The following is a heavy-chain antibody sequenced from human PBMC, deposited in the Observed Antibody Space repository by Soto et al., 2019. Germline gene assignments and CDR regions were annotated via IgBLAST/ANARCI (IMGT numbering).Heavy chain of an antibody. J-gene: IGHJ4*02. CDR2: IYTSGST. V-gene: IGHV4-4*07. CDR3: ARDLKFGQADY. CDR1: GGCISSYY. D-gene: IGHD3-10*01. Sequence: ETLSLTCTDSGGCISSYYWGWIRQPSGKGLEWIGRIYTSGSTNYNPSLKSRVTMSVDTSKNQFSLKLSSVTAADTAVYYCARDLKFGQADYWGQGTQVTVSS.